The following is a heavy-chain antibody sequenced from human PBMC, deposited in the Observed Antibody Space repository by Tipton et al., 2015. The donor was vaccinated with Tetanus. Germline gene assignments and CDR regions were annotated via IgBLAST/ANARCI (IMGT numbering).Heavy chain of an antibody. V-gene: IGHV4-34*01. CDR2: INHSGST. D-gene: IGHD1-26*01. CDR3: ARFIYRGSYYHAAYNWFDP. Sequence: GLVKPSETLSLTCAVYGGSFSGYYWSWIRQPPGKGLEWIGEINHSGSTNYNPSLKSRVTISVDTSKNQFSLKLSSVTAADPAVYYCARFIYRGSYYHAAYNWFDPWGQGTLVTVSS. CDR1: GGSFSGYY. J-gene: IGHJ5*02.